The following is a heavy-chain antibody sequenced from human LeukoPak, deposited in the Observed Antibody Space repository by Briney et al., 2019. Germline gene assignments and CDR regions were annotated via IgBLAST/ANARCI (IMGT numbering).Heavy chain of an antibody. V-gene: IGHV4-34*01. CDR3: ARVQQLAAGDFDY. CDR2: INHSGST. J-gene: IGHJ4*02. D-gene: IGHD6-6*01. CDR1: GGSFSGCY. Sequence: SETLSLTCAIYGGSFSGCYWSWIRQPPGKGLEWIGEINHSGSTNYNPSLKSRVTISVDTSKNQFSLKLSSVTAADTAVYYCARVQQLAAGDFDYWGQGTLVTVSS.